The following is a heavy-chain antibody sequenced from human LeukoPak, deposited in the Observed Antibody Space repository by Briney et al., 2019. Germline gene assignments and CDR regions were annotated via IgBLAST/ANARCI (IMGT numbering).Heavy chain of an antibody. J-gene: IGHJ3*02. Sequence: PGGSLRLSCAASGFTFSSYSMNWVRQAPGKGLEWVSSISSSSSYIYYADSVKGRFTISRDNAKNSLYLQMNSLRAEDTAVYYCARDQGYYDSSGYYHDAFDIWGQGTMVTVSS. CDR1: GFTFSSYS. CDR3: ARDQGYYDSSGYYHDAFDI. D-gene: IGHD3-22*01. V-gene: IGHV3-21*01. CDR2: ISSSSSYI.